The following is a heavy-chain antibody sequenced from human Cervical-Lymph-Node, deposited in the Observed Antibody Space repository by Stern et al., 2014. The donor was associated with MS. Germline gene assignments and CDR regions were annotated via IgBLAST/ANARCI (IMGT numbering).Heavy chain of an antibody. CDR3: SRSASDAFDI. CDR2: ISPYNGNS. Sequence: QVQLGQSGAVLKKPGASMKVSCKASGYTFISHGISWVRQAPGQGLEWMGWISPYNGNSNYAQKFQDRVTMTTDTSTNTAYLELRGLRSDDTAMYYCSRSASDAFDIWGQGTMVTVSS. J-gene: IGHJ3*02. V-gene: IGHV1-18*01. CDR1: GYTFISHG. D-gene: IGHD3-16*01.